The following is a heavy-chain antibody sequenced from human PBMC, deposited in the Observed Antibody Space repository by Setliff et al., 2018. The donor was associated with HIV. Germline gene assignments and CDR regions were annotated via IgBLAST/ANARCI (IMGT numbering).Heavy chain of an antibody. J-gene: IGHJ4*02. V-gene: IGHV1-2*04. CDR3: ARGMDYYDTSGYYQYYFDY. CDR1: GYSFTDYY. CDR2: INPKSDGT. D-gene: IGHD3-22*01. Sequence: ASVKVSCKASGYSFTDYYIHWVRQAPGQGLEWMGWINPKSDGTNYAQKFQGWITMSRDTSISTAYMELSRLRSDDTAVYYCARGMDYYDTSGYYQYYFDYWGQGTLVTVSS.